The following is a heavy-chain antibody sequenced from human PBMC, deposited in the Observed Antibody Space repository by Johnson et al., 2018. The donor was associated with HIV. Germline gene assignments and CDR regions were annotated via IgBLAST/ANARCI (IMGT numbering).Heavy chain of an antibody. D-gene: IGHD2-2*01. V-gene: IGHV3-30*03. J-gene: IGHJ3*02. CDR1: GFTFSSYG. Sequence: QVQLVESGGGLVQPGGSLKLSCAASGFTFSSYGIHWVRQAPGKGLEWVAVISYDGKNKDYADPVKGRFTLSRDNSKNTLYLQLSSLRTEDTAVFYCARGGVVHDAFDMWGQGTMVTVSS. CDR2: ISYDGKNK. CDR3: ARGGVVHDAFDM.